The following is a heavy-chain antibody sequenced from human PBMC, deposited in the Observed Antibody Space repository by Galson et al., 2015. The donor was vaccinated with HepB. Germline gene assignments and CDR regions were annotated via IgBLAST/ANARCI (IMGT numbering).Heavy chain of an antibody. D-gene: IGHD1-26*01. J-gene: IGHJ4*02. Sequence: SLRLSCAASGFIFSTYGVSWVRQAPGTGLVWVSTIDHTGFTTFYADSAKGRFTFSRDDSENTVHLQMRNLRGNDSDVYYCARWGSSGNLDYWGQGTLVTVSS. V-gene: IGHV3-23*01. CDR1: GFIFSTYG. CDR3: ARWGSSGNLDY. CDR2: IDHTGFTT.